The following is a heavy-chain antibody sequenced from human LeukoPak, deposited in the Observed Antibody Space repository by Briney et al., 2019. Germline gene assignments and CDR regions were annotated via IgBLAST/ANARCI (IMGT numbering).Heavy chain of an antibody. V-gene: IGHV1-69*04. CDR2: IIPILGIA. CDR3: ARDLREAVAGDYWYFDL. Sequence: GASVKVSCKASGGTFSSYAISWVRQAPGQGLEWMRRIIPILGIANYAQKFQGRVTITADKSTSTAYMELSSLRSEDTAVYYCARDLREAVAGDYWYFDLWGRGTLVTVSS. J-gene: IGHJ2*01. D-gene: IGHD6-19*01. CDR1: GGTFSSYA.